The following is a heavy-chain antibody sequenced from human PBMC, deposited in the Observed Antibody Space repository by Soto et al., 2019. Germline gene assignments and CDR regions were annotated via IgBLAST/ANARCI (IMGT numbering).Heavy chain of an antibody. D-gene: IGHD3-22*01. Sequence: XGTTSLGRTVCGGSVSSGSYAWRWIQQPPGKGLEWIGYIYYSGSTNYNPSLKSRVTISVDTSKNQFSLKLSSVTAADTAVYYCAREGYYDRSGYYLRGFDFCGEGTLVTVSS. V-gene: IGHV4-61*01. CDR2: IYYSGST. J-gene: IGHJ4*02. CDR3: AREGYYDRSGYYLRGFDF. CDR1: GGSVSSGSYA.